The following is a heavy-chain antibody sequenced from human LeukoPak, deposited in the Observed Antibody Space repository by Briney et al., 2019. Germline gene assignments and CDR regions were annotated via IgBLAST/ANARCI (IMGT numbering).Heavy chain of an antibody. CDR3: ARGLTRSWYAIKGGFFDY. Sequence: PSETLSLTCAVYGGSFSGYYWSWIRQPPGKGLEWIGEINHSGSTNYNPSLKSRVTISVDTSKNQFSLKLSSVTAADTAVYYCARGLTRSWYAIKGGFFDYWGQGTLVTVSS. CDR1: GGSFSGYY. J-gene: IGHJ4*02. CDR2: INHSGST. D-gene: IGHD2-8*01. V-gene: IGHV4-34*01.